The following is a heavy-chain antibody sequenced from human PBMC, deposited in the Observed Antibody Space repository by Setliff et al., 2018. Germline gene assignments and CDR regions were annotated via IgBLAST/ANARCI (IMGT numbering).Heavy chain of an antibody. CDR3: ARGGTYSSGPLDY. J-gene: IGHJ4*02. D-gene: IGHD3-22*01. Sequence: GGSLRLSCVASGFTFSNYEFNWVRQAPGKGLEWISYISNGGGAVKYADSVKGRFTISRDTSKNTVYLQMGSLRAEDMSVYYCARGGTYSSGPLDYWGQGILVTVSS. V-gene: IGHV3-48*03. CDR1: GFTFSNYE. CDR2: ISNGGGAV.